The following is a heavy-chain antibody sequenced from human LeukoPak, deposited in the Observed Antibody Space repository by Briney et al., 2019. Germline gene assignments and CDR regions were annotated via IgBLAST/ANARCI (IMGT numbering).Heavy chain of an antibody. V-gene: IGHV1-18*01. J-gene: IGHJ6*02. CDR1: GYTFTSYG. CDR2: ISPYNGNT. Sequence: ASVKVSCKASGYTFTSYGISWVRQAPGQGLDWMGWISPYNGNTNYAQKLQRRVTMTTDTSTSTAYMELRSLRSDDPAVYYCARDQGDIVVVTAICYYYYGMDVWGQGTTVTVSS. CDR3: ARDQGDIVVVTAICYYYYGMDV. D-gene: IGHD2-21*02.